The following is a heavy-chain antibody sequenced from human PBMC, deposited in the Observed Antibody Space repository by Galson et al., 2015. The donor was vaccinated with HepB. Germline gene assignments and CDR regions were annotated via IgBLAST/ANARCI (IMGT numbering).Heavy chain of an antibody. J-gene: IGHJ5*02. V-gene: IGHV1-2*02. CDR2: INPNSGGT. Sequence: SVKVSCKASGYTFTGYYMHWVRQAPGQGLEWMGWINPNSGGTNYAQKFQGRVTMTRDTSISTAYMELSRLRSDDTAVYYCARRWGNWNYVAFDPWGQGTLVTVSS. CDR1: GYTFTGYY. D-gene: IGHD1-7*01. CDR3: ARRWGNWNYVAFDP.